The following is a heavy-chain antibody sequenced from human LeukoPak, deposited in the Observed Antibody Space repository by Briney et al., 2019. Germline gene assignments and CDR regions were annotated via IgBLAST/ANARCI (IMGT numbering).Heavy chain of an antibody. CDR1: GGSFSGYY. CDR3: AREGLYYDFWSGSVCNNWFDP. Sequence: PSETLSPTCTLYGGSFSGYYWSWIRQPPGKGLEWIGEINHSGSTTSNPSPKSLVTISVDTSNNQLALKLSSVTAADTAVYYCAREGLYYDFWSGSVCNNWFDPWGQGTLVTVSS. D-gene: IGHD3-3*01. V-gene: IGHV4-34*01. CDR2: INHSGST. J-gene: IGHJ5*02.